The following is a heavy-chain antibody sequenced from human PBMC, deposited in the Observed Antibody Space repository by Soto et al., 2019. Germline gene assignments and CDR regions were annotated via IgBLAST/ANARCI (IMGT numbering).Heavy chain of an antibody. J-gene: IGHJ6*02. V-gene: IGHV4-30-4*01. CDR3: AAADGAGGMDV. D-gene: IGHD3-10*01. Sequence: QVQLQESGPGLVKPSQTLSLTCTVSGGSISSGDYYWSWIRQPPGKGLEWIGYIYYSGSTYYNTSLRGRVTLSVDTSKNQFSLKLSSVTAADTAVYYCAAADGAGGMDVWGQGTTVTVSS. CDR1: GGSISSGDYY. CDR2: IYYSGST.